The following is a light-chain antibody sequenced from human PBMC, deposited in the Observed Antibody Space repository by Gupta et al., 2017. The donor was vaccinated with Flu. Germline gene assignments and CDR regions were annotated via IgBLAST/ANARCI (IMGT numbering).Light chain of an antibody. J-gene: IGLJ3*02. CDR2: SNN. Sequence: QSVLTQPPSASVPPGQRVTISCSVSSSNIGSNTVNWYQQLPATAPKLLIYSNNQRPSAVPDRFSGSKSGTSAALAISGLQAEEEADYYCAAWDDSMNGWVFGGGTKLTVL. V-gene: IGLV1-44*01. CDR3: AAWDDSMNGWV. CDR1: SSNIGSNT.